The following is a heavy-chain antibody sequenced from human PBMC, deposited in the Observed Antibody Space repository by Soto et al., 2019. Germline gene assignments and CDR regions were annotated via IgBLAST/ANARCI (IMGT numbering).Heavy chain of an antibody. V-gene: IGHV4-39*01. CDR1: GGSISSSSYY. J-gene: IGHJ6*02. Sequence: SETLSLTCTVSGGSISSSSYYWGWIRQPPGKGLEWIGSIYYSGSTYYNPSLKSRVTISVDTSKNQFSLKLSSVTAADTAVYYCASGYDILTGYPRGDYYGMDVWGQGTTVNVSS. D-gene: IGHD3-9*01. CDR3: ASGYDILTGYPRGDYYGMDV. CDR2: IYYSGST.